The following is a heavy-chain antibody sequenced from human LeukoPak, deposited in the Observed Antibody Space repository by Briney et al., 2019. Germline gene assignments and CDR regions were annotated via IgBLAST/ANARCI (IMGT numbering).Heavy chain of an antibody. J-gene: IGHJ4*02. V-gene: IGHV4-34*01. CDR3: ARLPTAGEGDY. CDR1: GFTFSSYS. Sequence: GSLRLSCAASGFTFSSYSMNWIRQPPGKGLEWIGEINHSGSTNYNPSLKSRVTISVDTSKNQFSLKLSSVTAADTAVYYCARLPTAGEGDYWGQGTLVTVSS. D-gene: IGHD3-10*01. CDR2: INHSGST.